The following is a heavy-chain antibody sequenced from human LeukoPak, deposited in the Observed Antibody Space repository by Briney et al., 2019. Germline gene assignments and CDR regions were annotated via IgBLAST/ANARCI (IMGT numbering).Heavy chain of an antibody. CDR1: GFTFSGSA. CDR2: IRSKANSYAT. Sequence: GGSLKLSCAASGFTFSGSAIHWVRQASGKGLEWVGRIRSKANSYATAYAASVKGRFTISRDDSKNTAYLQMNSLKTEDTAVYYCTRQPTVTTFYYYYYMDVWGKGTTVTVSS. CDR3: TRQPTVTTFYYYYYMDV. D-gene: IGHD4-17*01. J-gene: IGHJ6*03. V-gene: IGHV3-73*01.